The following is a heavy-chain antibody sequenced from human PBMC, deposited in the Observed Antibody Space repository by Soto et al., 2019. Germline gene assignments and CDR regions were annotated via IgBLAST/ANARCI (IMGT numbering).Heavy chain of an antibody. CDR3: ARSAKGDY. CDR2: VNTYDVNT. V-gene: IGHV1-18*01. CDR1: GYTFTSFG. Sequence: QVQLVQSGAEVKKPGASVKVSCKTSGYTFTSFGISWVRQAPGQGLEWMGWVNTYDVNTNYAQKFQGRVTMTTDTSTRTGYVGLGSLRSDDTAVYYCARSAKGDYWGQGTLVTVSS. D-gene: IGHD5-18*01. J-gene: IGHJ4*02.